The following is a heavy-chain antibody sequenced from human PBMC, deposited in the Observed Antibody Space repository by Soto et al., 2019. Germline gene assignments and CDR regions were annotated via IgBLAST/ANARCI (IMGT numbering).Heavy chain of an antibody. CDR1: GASIRSYH. CDR2: IQHTGNT. V-gene: IGHV4-4*07. J-gene: IGHJ5*02. Sequence: SETLSLTCAVSGASIRSYHWSFLRQPAGKGLEWIGRIQHTGNTNYNPSLKSRVTMSADTSKNQISLKMTSVTAADTAVYFCAKDVPSRRWFDPWGRGVRVTVSS. CDR3: AKDVPSRRWFDP. D-gene: IGHD3-16*01.